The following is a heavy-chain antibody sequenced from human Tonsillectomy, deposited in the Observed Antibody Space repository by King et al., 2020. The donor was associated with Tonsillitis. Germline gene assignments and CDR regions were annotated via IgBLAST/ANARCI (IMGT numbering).Heavy chain of an antibody. CDR2: IYSTGST. V-gene: IGHV4-4*09. CDR1: GDSISTYY. D-gene: IGHD2-2*01. CDR3: ARLSCSSTTCYWVPLYYFDY. J-gene: IGHJ4*02. Sequence: QLQESGPGLVKPSETLSLTCSVSGDSISTYYWSWIRQPPGKGLEWIGYIYSTGSTNYNPSLKSRVSISIDTSKNQFSLRLTSVTAADTAVYYCARLSCSSTTCYWVPLYYFDYWGQGTLVTVSS.